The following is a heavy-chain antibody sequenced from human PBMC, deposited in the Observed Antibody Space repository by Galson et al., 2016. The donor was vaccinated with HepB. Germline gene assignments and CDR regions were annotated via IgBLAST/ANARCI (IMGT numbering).Heavy chain of an antibody. CDR1: GFTFSDYA. D-gene: IGHD2/OR15-2a*01. Sequence: SLRLSCAASGFTFSDYAMTWVRQAPGKGLEWVATISASGGNKYFADSAKGRFPISRDNSQNTFYLQMTSLRAEDTAIYYCAKGSLEYCNSTTCYYFYGMDVWGQGIPVTVSS. V-gene: IGHV3-23*01. CDR3: AKGSLEYCNSTTCYYFYGMDV. CDR2: ISASGGNK. J-gene: IGHJ6*02.